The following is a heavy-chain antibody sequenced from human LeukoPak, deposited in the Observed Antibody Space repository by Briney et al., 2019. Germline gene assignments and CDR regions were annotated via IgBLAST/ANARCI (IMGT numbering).Heavy chain of an antibody. CDR1: GFTFSSYA. J-gene: IGHJ4*02. CDR3: ARGPYRY. Sequence: GGSLRLSCAASGFTFSSYAMRWVRQAPGKGLEWVSVIYSGGSTYYADSVKGRFIISRDNSKNTLYLQMNSLRAEDTAVYYCARGPYRYWGQGTLVAVSS. D-gene: IGHD3-16*02. V-gene: IGHV3-53*01. CDR2: IYSGGST.